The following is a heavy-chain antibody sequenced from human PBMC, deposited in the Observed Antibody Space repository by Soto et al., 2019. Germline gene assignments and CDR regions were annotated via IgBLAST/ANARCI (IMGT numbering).Heavy chain of an antibody. CDR3: ARGDCVGGSCYSLAGSFYYYMDV. D-gene: IGHD2-15*01. CDR1: GFTFSNYW. CDR2: INSDGRVS. J-gene: IGHJ6*03. Sequence: EVKLVESGGGLVQPGGSLRLSCAASGFTFSNYWMYWVRQAPGQGLVWVSRINSDGRVSRYADSVKGRLTISRDNVKNTLYLQMSGLRVEDTAVYYCARGDCVGGSCYSLAGSFYYYMDVWGKGTTVTVFS. V-gene: IGHV3-74*01.